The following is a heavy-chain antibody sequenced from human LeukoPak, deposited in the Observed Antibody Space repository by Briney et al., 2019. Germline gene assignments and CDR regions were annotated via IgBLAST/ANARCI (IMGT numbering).Heavy chain of an antibody. D-gene: IGHD1-14*01. CDR1: GYTFSSSD. CDR2: MNPNSGNT. Sequence: ASVKVSCKASGYTFSSSDINWVRQAAGQGLEWMGWMNPNSGNTGYAPKFQGRVTMTRDTSISTAYMELSSLTSEDTAVYFCASYVGSSGRGVDPRGQGTLVTVSS. J-gene: IGHJ5*02. CDR3: ASYVGSSGRGVDP. V-gene: IGHV1-8*02.